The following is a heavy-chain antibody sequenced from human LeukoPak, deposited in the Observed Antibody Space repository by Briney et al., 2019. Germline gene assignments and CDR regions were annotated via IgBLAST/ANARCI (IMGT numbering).Heavy chain of an antibody. Sequence: ASVKVSCKASGYTFTGYYMHWVRQAPGQGLEWMGWINTNTGNPTYAQGFTGRFVFSLDTSVSTAYLQISSLKAEDTAVYYCARVLNSQKHSSGYPHYWGQGTLVTVSS. CDR3: ARVLNSQKHSSGYPHY. V-gene: IGHV7-4-1*02. CDR2: INTNTGNP. J-gene: IGHJ4*02. CDR1: GYTFTGYY. D-gene: IGHD3-22*01.